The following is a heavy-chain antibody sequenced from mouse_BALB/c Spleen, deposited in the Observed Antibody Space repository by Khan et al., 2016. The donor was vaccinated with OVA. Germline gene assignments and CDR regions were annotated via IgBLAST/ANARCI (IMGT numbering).Heavy chain of an antibody. D-gene: IGHD2-1*01. CDR2: INTYTGEA. CDR3: SRSNGNDWFAY. Sequence: QIQLVQSGPELKKPGETVKISCKASGYTLTNYGMNWVKQAPGKGLKWMGWINTYTGEATYADDFKGRFAFSLETSASTAYLQINNLKNDDTATYFCSRSNGNDWFAYWGQGTLVTVSA. V-gene: IGHV9-3-1*01. J-gene: IGHJ3*01. CDR1: GYTLTNYG.